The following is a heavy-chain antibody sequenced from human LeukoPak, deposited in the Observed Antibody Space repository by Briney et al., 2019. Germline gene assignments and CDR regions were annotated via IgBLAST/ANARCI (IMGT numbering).Heavy chain of an antibody. CDR3: ARGSLRPYYYDSSGYPPWSDP. V-gene: IGHV3-64*01. CDR1: GFTFRSYA. J-gene: IGHJ5*02. Sequence: GGSLRLSCAASGFTFRSYAMHWVRQAPGKGLEYVSAISTNGGSTYYANSVKGRFTISRDNSKNTLYLQMGSLRAEDMAVYYCARGSLRPYYYDSSGYPPWSDPWGQGTLVTVSS. D-gene: IGHD3-22*01. CDR2: ISTNGGST.